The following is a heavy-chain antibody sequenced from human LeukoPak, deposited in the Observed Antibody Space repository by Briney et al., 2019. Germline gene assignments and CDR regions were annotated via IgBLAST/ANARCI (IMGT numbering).Heavy chain of an antibody. Sequence: GGSLRLSCVASGFTVSSNYMRWVRQAPGKGLEWVSVIYSGGNTYYADSVKGRFTISRDDSKNTLYLQMNSPRAEDTAVYYCARDPSGNGHVFDIWGQGTMVTVSS. D-gene: IGHD3-10*01. CDR1: GFTVSSNY. V-gene: IGHV3-66*01. J-gene: IGHJ3*02. CDR3: ARDPSGNGHVFDI. CDR2: IYSGGNT.